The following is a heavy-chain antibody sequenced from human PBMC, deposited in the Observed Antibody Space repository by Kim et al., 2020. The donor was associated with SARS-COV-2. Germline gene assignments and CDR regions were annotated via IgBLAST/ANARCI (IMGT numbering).Heavy chain of an antibody. CDR2: IIPIFGTA. D-gene: IGHD6-13*01. CDR3: ARGHQSPNSSSWYLAFDP. J-gene: IGHJ5*02. Sequence: SVKVSCKASGGTFSSYAISWVRQAPGQGLEWMGGIIPIFGTANYAQKFQGRVTITADESTRTAYMELSSLRSEDTAGYYCARGHQSPNSSSWYLAFDPWGQGTLVTVSS. CDR1: GGTFSSYA. V-gene: IGHV1-69*13.